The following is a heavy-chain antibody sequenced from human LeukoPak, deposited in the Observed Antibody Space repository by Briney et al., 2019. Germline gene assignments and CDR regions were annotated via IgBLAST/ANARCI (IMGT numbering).Heavy chain of an antibody. Sequence: SETLSLTCAVYGGSFSGYYWSWIRQPPGKGLEWIGEINHSGSTNYNPSLKSRVTVSVDTSKNQFSLKLSSVTAADTAVYYCARGGIASRPYYYMDVWGKGTTVTVSS. CDR3: ARGGIASRPYYYMDV. CDR2: INHSGST. D-gene: IGHD6-13*01. V-gene: IGHV4-34*01. J-gene: IGHJ6*03. CDR1: GGSFSGYY.